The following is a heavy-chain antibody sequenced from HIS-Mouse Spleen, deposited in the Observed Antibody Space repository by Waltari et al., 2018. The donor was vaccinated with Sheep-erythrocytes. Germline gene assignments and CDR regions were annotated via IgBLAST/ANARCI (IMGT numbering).Heavy chain of an antibody. D-gene: IGHD1-26*01. J-gene: IGHJ4*02. V-gene: IGHV3-30*18. CDR3: AKDLSSSISRVVGAIGESDY. Sequence: QVQLVESGGGVVQPGRSLRLSCAASGFTFSSYGMHWVRQAPGKGLEWVAVISYDGSNKYYADSVKGRFTISRDNSKNTLYLQMNSLRAEDTAVYYCAKDLSSSISRVVGAIGESDYWGQGTLVTVSS. CDR1: GFTFSSYG. CDR2: ISYDGSNK.